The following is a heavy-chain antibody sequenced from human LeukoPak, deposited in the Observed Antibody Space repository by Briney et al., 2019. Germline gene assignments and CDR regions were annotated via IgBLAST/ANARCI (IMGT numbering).Heavy chain of an antibody. CDR2: INNNSGGT. J-gene: IGHJ4*02. CDR1: GYTFTGYY. V-gene: IGHV1-2*02. CDR3: ARESAPHGSGSYYRVMDY. Sequence: ASVKVSCKASGYTFTGYYMHWVRQAPGQGLEWMGWINNNSGGTNYAQKFQGRVTMTRDTSISTAYMELSRLRSDDTAAYYCARESAPHGSGSYYRVMDYWGQGTLVTVSS. D-gene: IGHD3-10*01.